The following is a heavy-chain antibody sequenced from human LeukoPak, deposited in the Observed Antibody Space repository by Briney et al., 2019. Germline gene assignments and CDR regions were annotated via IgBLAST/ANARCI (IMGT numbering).Heavy chain of an antibody. CDR2: ISAYNGNT. CDR1: GYTFTSYG. Sequence: GASVKVSCKASGYTFTSYGISWVRQAPGQGLEWMGWISAYNGNTNYAQKLQGRVTMTTDTSTSTACMELRSLRSDDTAVYYCARGPLNYYGSGSYYIYNNWFDPWGQGTLVTVSS. CDR3: ARGPLNYYGSGSYYIYNNWFDP. J-gene: IGHJ5*01. D-gene: IGHD3-10*01. V-gene: IGHV1-18*01.